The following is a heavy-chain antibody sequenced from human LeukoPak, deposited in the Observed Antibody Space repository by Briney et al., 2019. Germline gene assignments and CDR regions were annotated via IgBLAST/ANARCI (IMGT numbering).Heavy chain of an antibody. CDR2: ITVSGGST. J-gene: IGHJ4*02. V-gene: IGHV3-23*01. CDR1: GFTFSNYA. D-gene: IGHD3-22*01. CDR3: AKGTITLRVSVGFDY. Sequence: GGSLRLSCAASGFTFSNYAMSWVRQAPGKGLEWVSTITVSGGSTYYADSVKGRFTNSRDNPHNTLYLQINSLRAEDTAVYYCAKGTITLRVSVGFDYWGQGTLVTVSS.